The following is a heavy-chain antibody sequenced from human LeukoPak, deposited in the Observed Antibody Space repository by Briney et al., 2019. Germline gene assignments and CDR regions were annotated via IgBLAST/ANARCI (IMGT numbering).Heavy chain of an antibody. V-gene: IGHV3-49*03. CDR2: IRSKAYGGTT. J-gene: IGHJ4*02. CDR1: GFTFGDYA. D-gene: IGHD2-21*02. CDR3: TRDVCGGDCYPTVAFDY. Sequence: PGGSLRLSCTASGFTFGDYAMSWFRQAPGKGLEWVGFIRSKAYGGTTEYGASVKGRFTISRDDSKSIAYLQMNSLKTEDTAVYYCTRDVCGGDCYPTVAFDYWGQGTLVTVSS.